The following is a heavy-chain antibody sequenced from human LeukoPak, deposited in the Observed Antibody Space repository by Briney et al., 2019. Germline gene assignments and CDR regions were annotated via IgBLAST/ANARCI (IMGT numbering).Heavy chain of an antibody. D-gene: IGHD5-18*01. Sequence: GRSLRLSCEASGYTFDDYAMHWVRQAPGKGLEWVSAISWNSGSIGYADSVKGRFTISRDNGKNSLYLQMNSLRTEDTALHYCAKGHTYGLGESYLDFWGQGTLVSVSS. V-gene: IGHV3-9*01. CDR1: GYTFDDYA. CDR2: ISWNSGSI. J-gene: IGHJ4*02. CDR3: AKGHTYGLGESYLDF.